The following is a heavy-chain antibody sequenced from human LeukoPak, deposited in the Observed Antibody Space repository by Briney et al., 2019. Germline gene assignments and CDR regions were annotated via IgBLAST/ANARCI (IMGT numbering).Heavy chain of an antibody. J-gene: IGHJ4*02. CDR2: INHSGST. Sequence: TTSETLSLTCAVYGGSFSGYYWSWIRQPPGKGLEWIGEINHSGSTNYNPSLKSRVTISVDTSKNQFSLKLSSVTAADTAVYYCARVSGVDYWGQGTLVTVSS. CDR3: ARVSGVDY. D-gene: IGHD2-8*01. V-gene: IGHV4-34*01. CDR1: GGSFSGYY.